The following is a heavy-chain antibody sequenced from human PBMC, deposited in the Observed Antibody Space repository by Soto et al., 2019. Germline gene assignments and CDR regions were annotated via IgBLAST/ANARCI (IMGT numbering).Heavy chain of an antibody. CDR2: ISYDGSTK. CDR3: ARDHGNYYDSSGYYWFNP. V-gene: IGHV3-30-3*01. CDR1: GFTFSSYA. J-gene: IGHJ5*02. D-gene: IGHD3-22*01. Sequence: GGSLRLSCAASGFTFSSYAMHWVRQAPGKGLEWVALISYDGSTKYYADSVKGRFTVSRDNSKNTLYLQMNSLRAEDTAVYYCARDHGNYYDSSGYYWFNPWGQGTLVTVSS.